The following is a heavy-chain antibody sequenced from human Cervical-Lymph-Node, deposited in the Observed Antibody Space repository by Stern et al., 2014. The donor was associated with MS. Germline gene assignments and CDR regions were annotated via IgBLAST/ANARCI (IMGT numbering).Heavy chain of an antibody. D-gene: IGHD4-17*01. CDR2: IFYRGSP. V-gene: IGHV4-39*01. J-gene: IGHJ4*02. CDR1: GGSISSSSYY. CDR3: ATYGDYVAY. Sequence: QVQLQESGPGLVKPSETLSLTCTVSGGSISSSSYYWGWIRQPPGKGLEWIGSIFYRGSPSYNPSLKSRVPIPVDTPKTQFSRKLSSVTAADTAVYYCATYGDYVAYWGQGTLVTVSS.